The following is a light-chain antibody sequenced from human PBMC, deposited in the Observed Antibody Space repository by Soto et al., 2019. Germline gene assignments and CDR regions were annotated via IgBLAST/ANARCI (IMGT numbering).Light chain of an antibody. CDR3: QQAGTFPLT. CDR2: AAS. Sequence: DIQMTQSPSSVSASVGERVTITCRASQGVSSRFAWYQQKPGKDPNLLIYAASTMESGVPSRFSGSGSGTDFTLTISSLQPEDFASYYCQQAGTFPLTFGGGTKVEIK. CDR1: QGVSSR. V-gene: IGKV1-12*01. J-gene: IGKJ4*01.